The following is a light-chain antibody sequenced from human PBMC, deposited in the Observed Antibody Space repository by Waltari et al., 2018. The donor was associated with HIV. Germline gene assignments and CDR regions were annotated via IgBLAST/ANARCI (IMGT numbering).Light chain of an antibody. V-gene: IGLV2-14*01. J-gene: IGLJ1*01. Sequence: QSDLTQPASVSGSPGQSITIPCHGTSSDVGGYTFVSWYHQSPGKAPKLMIYAVSNRPSGVSDRFSGSKSANTASLTISGLRAEDEADYYCISYTTSSTPYVLGTGTTVTVL. CDR1: SSDVGGYTF. CDR2: AVS. CDR3: ISYTTSSTPYV.